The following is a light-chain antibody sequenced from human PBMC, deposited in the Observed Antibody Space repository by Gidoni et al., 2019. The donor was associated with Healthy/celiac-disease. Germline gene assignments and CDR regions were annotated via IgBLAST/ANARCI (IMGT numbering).Light chain of an antibody. V-gene: IGLV1-40*01. CDR3: QSYDSSLSGVV. CDR2: GNS. Sequence: QSVLTQAPSVSGAPGQRVTIPCTGSSSNIGAGYDVHWYQQLPGTAPKVLIYGNSNRPSGVPDRFSGSKSGTSASLAITGLQAEDEADYYCQSYDSSLSGVVFGGGTKLTVL. CDR1: SSNIGAGYD. J-gene: IGLJ3*02.